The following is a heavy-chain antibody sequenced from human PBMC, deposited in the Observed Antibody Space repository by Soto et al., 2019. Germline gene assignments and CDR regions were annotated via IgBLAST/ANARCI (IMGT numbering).Heavy chain of an antibody. V-gene: IGHV1-46*04. D-gene: IGHD2-8*01. CDR1: GYTFTDYF. Sequence: QVQLVQSGAEVKKPGASVKVSCKTSGYTFTDYFIHWVRQAPGQGLEWVGMIQPISGATGYAQKMQARATMTRDTSTTTVTMELVGVRADDTALYNCVRGYCTTDICSGDFQFWGQGALVTVSS. CDR2: IQPISGAT. CDR3: VRGYCTTDICSGDFQF. J-gene: IGHJ1*01.